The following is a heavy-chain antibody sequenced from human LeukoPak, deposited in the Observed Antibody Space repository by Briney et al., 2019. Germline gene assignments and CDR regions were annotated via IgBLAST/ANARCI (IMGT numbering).Heavy chain of an antibody. CDR2: LYRGGTT. J-gene: IGHJ4*02. CDR1: GFNVSTNY. CDR3: ARDYYYATSGQPVRLDY. Sequence: GGSLRLSCGASGFNVSTNYMSWIRQAPGKGLEWVSVLYRGGTTYYANSVKGRFTIFRDDSKNTVYLQMNSLRAEDTAVYYCARDYYYATSGQPVRLDYWGQGTLVTVSS. V-gene: IGHV3-66*01. D-gene: IGHD3-22*01.